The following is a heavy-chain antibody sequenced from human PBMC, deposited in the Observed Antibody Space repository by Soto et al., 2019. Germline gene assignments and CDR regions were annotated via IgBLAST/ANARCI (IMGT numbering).Heavy chain of an antibody. Sequence: EVQLVESGGGLVQPGGSLRLSCAASGFTFSSYWMSWVRQAPGKGLEWVANIKEDGSEKYYVESVKGRFTISRDNAKNSLYLQMNSLRAEDTAVYYCARYRTIFGVVITPLNYWGQGTLVTVSS. CDR1: GFTFSSYW. D-gene: IGHD3-3*01. V-gene: IGHV3-7*05. J-gene: IGHJ4*02. CDR2: IKEDGSEK. CDR3: ARYRTIFGVVITPLNY.